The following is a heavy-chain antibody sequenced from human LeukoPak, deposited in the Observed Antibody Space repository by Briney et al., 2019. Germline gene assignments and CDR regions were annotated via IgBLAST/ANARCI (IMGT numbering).Heavy chain of an antibody. V-gene: IGHV1-2*02. CDR2: INPNSGGT. D-gene: IGHD2-2*01. CDR3: ARGRCSSRSCYLFDY. CDR1: GYTLTGYY. Sequence: GASVKVSCKAAGYTLTGYYMHWVRQAPGQGLEWMGWINPNSGGTSYAQKFQGRVTMTRDTSISTAYMELSRLRSDDTVVYYCARGRCSSRSCYLFDYWGQGTLVTVSS. J-gene: IGHJ4*02.